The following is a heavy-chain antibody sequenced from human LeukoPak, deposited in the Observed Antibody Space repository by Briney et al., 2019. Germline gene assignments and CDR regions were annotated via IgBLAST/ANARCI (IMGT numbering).Heavy chain of an antibody. CDR2: INPNSGGT. V-gene: IGHV1-2*02. J-gene: IGHJ5*02. CDR1: GYTFTGYY. CDR3: ARMGGVIVKSYVNWFDP. Sequence: GASVKVSCKASGYTFTGYYMHWVRQAPGQGLEWMGWINPNSGGTNYAQKFQGRVTMTRDTSISTAYMELSRLRSDDTAVYYCARMGGVIVKSYVNWFDPWGQGTLVTVSS. D-gene: IGHD3-16*02.